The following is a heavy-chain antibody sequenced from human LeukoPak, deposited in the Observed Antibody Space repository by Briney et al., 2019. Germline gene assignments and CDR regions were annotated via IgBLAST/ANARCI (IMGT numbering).Heavy chain of an antibody. Sequence: GGSLRLSCAASGFTFSCYSMNWVRQAPGKGLEWVSSISSSSSTIYYAASVKGRFTISRDNAKNSLYLQMNSPRAEDTAVYYCARGREGMYYYDSSGYYVFDYWGQGTLVTVSS. J-gene: IGHJ4*02. D-gene: IGHD3-22*01. CDR2: ISSSSSTI. CDR3: ARGREGMYYYDSSGYYVFDY. V-gene: IGHV3-21*01. CDR1: GFTFSCYS.